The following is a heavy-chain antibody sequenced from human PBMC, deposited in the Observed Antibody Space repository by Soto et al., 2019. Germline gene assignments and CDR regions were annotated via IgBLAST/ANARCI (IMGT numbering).Heavy chain of an antibody. D-gene: IGHD1-7*01. CDR3: AGPPELTRIYYYYGMDV. CDR1: GGTFSSYA. V-gene: IGHV1-69*12. CDR2: IIPIFGTA. Sequence: QVLLVQSGAEVKKPGSSVKVSCKASGGTFSSYAISWVRQAPGQGLEWMGGIIPIFGTANYAQKFQGRVTITADESTSTAYMELSSLRSEDTAVYYCAGPPELTRIYYYYGMDVWGQGTTVTVSS. J-gene: IGHJ6*02.